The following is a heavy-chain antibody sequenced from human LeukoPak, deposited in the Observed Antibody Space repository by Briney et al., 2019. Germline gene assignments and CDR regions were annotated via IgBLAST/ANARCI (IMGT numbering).Heavy chain of an antibody. Sequence: ASVKVSRKASGYTFTSYGISWVRQAPGQGLEWMGWINADNGNTNYAQKLQGRVTITTDTSTSTAYMELRSLRSDDTAVYYCARVGILWFGEFPLDYWGQGTLVTVSS. V-gene: IGHV1-18*01. D-gene: IGHD3-10*01. CDR2: INADNGNT. CDR3: ARVGILWFGEFPLDY. CDR1: GYTFTSYG. J-gene: IGHJ4*02.